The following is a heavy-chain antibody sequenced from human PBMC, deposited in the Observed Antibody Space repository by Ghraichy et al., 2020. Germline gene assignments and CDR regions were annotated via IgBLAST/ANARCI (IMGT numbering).Heavy chain of an antibody. CDR3: AFDRR. V-gene: IGHV3-7*01. J-gene: IGHJ4*02. Sequence: GGSLRLSCAASGFTFSDYWMNWVRQAPGKGLEWVAKIKQDGSEKYYVDSVKGRFTISRDNAKNSLYLQMNSLRAEDTAVYYCAFDRRWGQGTLVTVSS. CDR2: IKQDGSEK. CDR1: GFTFSDYW.